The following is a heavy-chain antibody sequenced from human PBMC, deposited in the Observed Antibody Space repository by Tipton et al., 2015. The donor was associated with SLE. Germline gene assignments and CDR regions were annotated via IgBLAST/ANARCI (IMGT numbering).Heavy chain of an antibody. CDR3: ARDFFDY. Sequence: TLSLTCSVSGGSISSGSYYWSWIRQPAGKGLEWIGRIYTSGSTNYNPSLKSRVTISVDTSKNQFSLKLSSVTAADTAVYYCARDFFDYWGQGTLVTVSS. J-gene: IGHJ4*02. CDR2: IYTSGST. V-gene: IGHV4-61*02. CDR1: GGSISSGSYY.